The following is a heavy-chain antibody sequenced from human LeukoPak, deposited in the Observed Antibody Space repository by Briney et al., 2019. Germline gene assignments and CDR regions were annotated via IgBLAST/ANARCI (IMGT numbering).Heavy chain of an antibody. D-gene: IGHD3-16*02. CDR3: ARRCDSGGYRFWFDP. V-gene: IGHV5-51*01. Sequence: GESLKISCKGTGYSFTNYWIGWVRQMPGKGLEWMGMISPHDSDTRYSPSFQGQVTISADKSITTAYLQWSGLKASDTAIYYCARRCDSGGYRFWFDPWGQGTLVTVSS. CDR2: ISPHDSDT. J-gene: IGHJ5*02. CDR1: GYSFTNYW.